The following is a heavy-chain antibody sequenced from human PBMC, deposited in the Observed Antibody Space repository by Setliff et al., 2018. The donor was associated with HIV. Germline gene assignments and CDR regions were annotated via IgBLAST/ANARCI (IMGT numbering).Heavy chain of an antibody. Sequence: PGGSLRLSCAASDFTVSSNGMTWVRQAPGRGLESVSLIYSGGSPYYADSVQGRFTISGDNSKNTLYLQMDSLRIEDTAVYYCARVGYKDASDIWGQGTMVTVSS. V-gene: IGHV3-66*02. CDR1: DFTVSSNG. J-gene: IGHJ3*02. CDR3: ARVGYKDASDI. CDR2: IYSGGSP. D-gene: IGHD5-18*01.